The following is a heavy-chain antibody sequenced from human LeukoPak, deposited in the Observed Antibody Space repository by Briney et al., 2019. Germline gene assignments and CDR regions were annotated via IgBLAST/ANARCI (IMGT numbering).Heavy chain of an antibody. J-gene: IGHJ4*02. CDR1: GFTFNSYA. CDR2: ISVRGGST. D-gene: IGHD1-26*01. Sequence: GGSLRLSCAASGFTFNSYALSWVRQAPGRGLEWVSGISVRGGSTYYADSVKGRFTISRDNSKNTLCLQMNSLRAEDTAVYYCAKDSSNIMGARLDYWGQGTLATVSS. V-gene: IGHV3-23*01. CDR3: AKDSSNIMGARLDY.